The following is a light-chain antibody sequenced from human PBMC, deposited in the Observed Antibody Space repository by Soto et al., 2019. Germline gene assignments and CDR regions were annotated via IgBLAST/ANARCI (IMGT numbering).Light chain of an antibody. Sequence: IQMTPSPSTLSSSVGDRVTITCRASQSISSYLNWYQQKPGKAPKLLIYAASSLQSGVPSRFSGSGSGTDFTITIRSMHNEDFENYYCQKSYSTPRTFGQGTTGDIK. J-gene: IGKJ1*01. CDR2: AAS. CDR3: QKSYSTPRT. V-gene: IGKV1-39*01. CDR1: QSISSY.